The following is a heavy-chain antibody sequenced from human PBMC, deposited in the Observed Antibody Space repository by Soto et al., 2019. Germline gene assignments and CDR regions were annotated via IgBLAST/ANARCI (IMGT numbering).Heavy chain of an antibody. CDR3: ARGYCSGGSCFRGGYDAFDI. V-gene: IGHV1-18*01. J-gene: IGHJ3*02. Sequence: GASVKVSCKASGYTFTSYGISWVRQAPGQGLEGMGWISAYNGNTNYAQKLQGRVTMTTDTSTSTAYMELRSLRPDDTAVYYCARGYCSGGSCFRGGYDAFDIWGQGTMVTVSS. CDR2: ISAYNGNT. D-gene: IGHD2-15*01. CDR1: GYTFTSYG.